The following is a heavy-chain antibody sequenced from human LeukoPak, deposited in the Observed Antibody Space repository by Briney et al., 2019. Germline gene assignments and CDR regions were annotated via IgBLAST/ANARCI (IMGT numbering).Heavy chain of an antibody. D-gene: IGHD7-27*01. CDR2: IKQDGSAK. CDR3: AGVRSGNWFDP. J-gene: IGHJ5*02. V-gene: IGHV3-7*01. Sequence: GGSLRLSCAASGFSFDEYTLHWVRQAPGKGLEWVAHIKQDGSAKNYVDSVKGRFTISRDNAKNSLDLQMNSLRAEDMAVYYCAGVRSGNWFDPWGQGTLVTVSS. CDR1: GFSFDEYT.